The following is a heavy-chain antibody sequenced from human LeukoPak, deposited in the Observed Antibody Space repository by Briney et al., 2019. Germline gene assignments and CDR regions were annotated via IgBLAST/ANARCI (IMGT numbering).Heavy chain of an antibody. J-gene: IGHJ4*02. CDR2: MYDGGTT. Sequence: PGGSLRLSCAASGFTVSSNYMSWVRQAPGKGLEWVSIMYDGGTTYHADSVKGRFTISRDDSKNTVFLHMNNLRAEDTAVYYCAREQPPGVYFDCWGQGALVTVSS. V-gene: IGHV3-53*01. CDR3: AREQPPGVYFDC. D-gene: IGHD1-14*01. CDR1: GFTVSSNY.